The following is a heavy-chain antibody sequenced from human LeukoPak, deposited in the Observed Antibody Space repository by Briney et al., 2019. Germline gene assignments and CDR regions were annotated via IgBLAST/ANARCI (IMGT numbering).Heavy chain of an antibody. CDR1: GYTFTSYG. Sequence: ASVKVSCKASGYTFTSYGISWVRQAPGQGLEWMGWISAYNGNTNYAQKLQGRVTMTTDTSTSTAYMELRSLRSDDTAVYYRALQQYLNWFDPWGQGTLVTVSS. D-gene: IGHD6-13*01. V-gene: IGHV1-18*01. CDR3: ALQQYLNWFDP. CDR2: ISAYNGNT. J-gene: IGHJ5*02.